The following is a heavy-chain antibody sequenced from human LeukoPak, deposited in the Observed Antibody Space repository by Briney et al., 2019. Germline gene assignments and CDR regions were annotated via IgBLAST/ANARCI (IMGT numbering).Heavy chain of an antibody. CDR1: GFTFSSYW. J-gene: IGHJ4*02. Sequence: GGSLRLSCAASGFTFSSYWMSWVRQAPGKGLEWVANIKQDGSEKYYVDSVKGRFTISRDNSKNTLYLQMNSLRAEDTAVYYCAKVVSSSWYGSDYWGQGTLVTVSS. CDR2: IKQDGSEK. V-gene: IGHV3-7*03. D-gene: IGHD6-13*01. CDR3: AKVVSSSWYGSDY.